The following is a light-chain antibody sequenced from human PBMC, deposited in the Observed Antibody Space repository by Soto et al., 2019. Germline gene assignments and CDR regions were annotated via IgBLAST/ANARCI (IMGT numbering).Light chain of an antibody. J-gene: IGKJ4*02. CDR2: ASS. V-gene: IGKV1-9*01. Sequence: QMTQYTSPLSTSVGDRVTITCLTNQDTSTSLGWYQQKPGKAPKLLIYASSTLHSGVPSRFSGSGSGTEFTLTISSLQPEDFATYYCQQLYTYPLTFGGGTKVDI. CDR3: QQLYTYPLT. CDR1: QDTSTS.